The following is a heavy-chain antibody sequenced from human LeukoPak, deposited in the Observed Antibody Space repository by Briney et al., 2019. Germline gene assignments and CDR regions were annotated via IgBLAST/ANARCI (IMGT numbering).Heavy chain of an antibody. CDR1: GFTFITYG. V-gene: IGHV3-33*01. D-gene: IGHD3-10*01. CDR2: IWNDASNK. J-gene: IGHJ5*02. CDR3: AREEVRSGVGELFRGYWFDP. Sequence: GGSLRLSCAASGFTFITYGMHWVRQAPGKGLEWVAVIWNDASNKYYADSVKGRFTISRDKSKNTLYLQMNRLRAEDTAVYYCAREEVRSGVGELFRGYWFDPWGQGTLVTVSS.